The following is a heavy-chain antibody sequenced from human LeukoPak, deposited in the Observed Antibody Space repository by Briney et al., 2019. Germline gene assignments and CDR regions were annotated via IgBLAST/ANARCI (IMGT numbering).Heavy chain of an antibody. V-gene: IGHV3-48*01. D-gene: IGHD3-3*01. CDR2: ISSSSSTI. Sequence: GGSLRLSCAASGFTFSSYSMNWVRQAPGKGLEWVSYISSSSSTIYYADSVKGRFTISRDNAKNSLYLQMNSLRAEDTAVYYCARARRIWSGYYTSPDYYYMDVWGKGTTVTVSS. CDR3: ARARRIWSGYYTSPDYYYMDV. CDR1: GFTFSSYS. J-gene: IGHJ6*03.